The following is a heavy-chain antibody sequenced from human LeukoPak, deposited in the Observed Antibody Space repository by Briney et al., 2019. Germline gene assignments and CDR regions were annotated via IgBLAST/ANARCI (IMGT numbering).Heavy chain of an antibody. CDR3: AREKRIAAAGTLFDY. J-gene: IGHJ4*02. Sequence: SETLSLTCTVSGGSISSSSYYWGWIRQPPGKGLEWIGNIYYSGSSNYNPSLKSRVTMSVDTSKNQFSLKLSSVTAADTAVYYCAREKRIAAAGTLFDYWGQGTLVTVSS. CDR1: GGSISSSSYY. CDR2: IYYSGSS. D-gene: IGHD6-13*01. V-gene: IGHV4-61*01.